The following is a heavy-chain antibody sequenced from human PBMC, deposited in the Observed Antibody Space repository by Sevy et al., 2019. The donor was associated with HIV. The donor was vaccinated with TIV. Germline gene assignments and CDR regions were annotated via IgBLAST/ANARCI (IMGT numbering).Heavy chain of an antibody. CDR2: ISFDGNTK. D-gene: IGHD3-22*01. CDR1: GFSFRNFG. CDR3: AKSGGSITMIVVLDY. V-gene: IGHV3-30*18. J-gene: IGHJ4*02. Sequence: GGSLRLSCAASGFSFRNFGMHWVRQAPGKGLEWLALISFDGNTKYYRDSVKGRFTISRDNSKNTLYLQMNSLRAEDTAVYYCAKSGGSITMIVVLDYWGQGTLVTVSS.